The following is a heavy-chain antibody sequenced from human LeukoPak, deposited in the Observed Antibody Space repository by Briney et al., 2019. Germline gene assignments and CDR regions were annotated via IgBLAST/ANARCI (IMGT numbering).Heavy chain of an antibody. CDR2: IYPGNSDT. CDR3: ARRAVGETFDI. CDR1: GYTFTNYW. J-gene: IGHJ3*02. D-gene: IGHD1-26*01. V-gene: IGHV5-51*01. Sequence: GESLKISCKGSGYTFTNYWIGWVRQMPGKGLEWMGIIYPGNSDTRYSPSFQGQVTISADKSISTAYLQWSSLKASDTATYYCARRAVGETFDIWGQGTMLTVSS.